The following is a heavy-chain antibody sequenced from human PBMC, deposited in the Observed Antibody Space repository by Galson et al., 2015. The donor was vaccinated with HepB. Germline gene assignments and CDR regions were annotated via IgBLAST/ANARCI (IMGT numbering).Heavy chain of an antibody. V-gene: IGHV4-30-2*01. CDR2: IYHSGST. D-gene: IGHD5-24*01. CDR1: GGSISSGGYS. CDR3: AAEGGYNSNWFDP. Sequence: TLSLTCAVSGGSISSGGYSWSWIRQPPGKGLEWIGYIYHSGSTYYNPSLKSRVTISVDRSKNQFSLKLSSVTAADTAVYYCAAEGGYNSNWFDPWGQGTLVTVSS. J-gene: IGHJ5*02.